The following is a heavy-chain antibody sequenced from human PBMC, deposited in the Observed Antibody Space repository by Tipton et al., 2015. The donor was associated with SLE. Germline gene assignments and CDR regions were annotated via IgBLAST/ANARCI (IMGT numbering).Heavy chain of an antibody. CDR3: TSRPGSGSLDY. CDR1: GFTFSNAW. D-gene: IGHD3-10*01. Sequence: SLRLSCAASGFTFSNAWMSWVRQALGKGLEWVGRIKSKTDGGTTDYAAPVKGRFTISRDDSKNTLYLQMNSLKTEDTAVYYCTSRPGSGSLDYWGQGTLVTVSS. V-gene: IGHV3-15*01. CDR2: IKSKTDGGTT. J-gene: IGHJ4*02.